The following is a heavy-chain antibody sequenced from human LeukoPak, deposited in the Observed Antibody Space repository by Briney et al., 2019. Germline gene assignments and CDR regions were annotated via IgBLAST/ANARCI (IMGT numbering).Heavy chain of an antibody. D-gene: IGHD1-26*01. CDR3: AGGNLSGDHDF. CDR1: GYTFTDYY. V-gene: IGHV1-2*02. CDR2: INPNSGGT. Sequence: GASVKVSCKASGYTFTDYYVHWVRQAPGQGLEWMGWINPNSGGTNYAQKFQGRVTMTRDTSTSTAYMELSRLKSDDTAVYYCAGGNLSGDHDFWGQGTLVTVSS. J-gene: IGHJ4*02.